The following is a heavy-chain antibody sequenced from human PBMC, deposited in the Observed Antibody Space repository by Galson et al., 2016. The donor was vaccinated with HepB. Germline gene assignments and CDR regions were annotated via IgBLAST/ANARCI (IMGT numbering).Heavy chain of an antibody. CDR1: GFTFTSYV. CDR2: MWTDGSKK. D-gene: IGHD3-16*01. V-gene: IGHV3-33*03. J-gene: IGHJ6*02. CDR3: AQEMPIREYYYYGMDV. Sequence: SLRLSCAASGFTFTSYVMHWVRQAPGKGLEWVAVMWTDGSKKYYADSVRGRFTISRDNSNNTVFLHMDSLRVEDTAVYYCAQEMPIREYYYYGMDVWGQGTTVTVSS.